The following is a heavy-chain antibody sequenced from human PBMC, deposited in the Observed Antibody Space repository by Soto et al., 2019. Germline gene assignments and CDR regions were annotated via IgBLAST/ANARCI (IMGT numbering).Heavy chain of an antibody. D-gene: IGHD3-10*01. CDR3: ARCGRMVRGVIIWFDP. J-gene: IGHJ5*02. CDR1: GYSFTSYW. Sequence: PGESLKISCKGSGYSFTSYWIGWVRQMPGKGLEWMGIIYPGDSDTRYSPSFQGQVTISADKSISTAYLQWSSLKASDTAMYYCARCGRMVRGVIIWFDPWGQGTLVTVSS. V-gene: IGHV5-51*01. CDR2: IYPGDSDT.